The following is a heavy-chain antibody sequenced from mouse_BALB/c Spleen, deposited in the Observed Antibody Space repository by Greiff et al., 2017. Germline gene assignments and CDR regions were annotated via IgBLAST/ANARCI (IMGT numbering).Heavy chain of an antibody. D-gene: IGHD2-1*01. CDR2: ISSGGSYT. CDR1: GFTFSSYG. CDR3: ARHDNYGNYVFAY. V-gene: IGHV5-6*02. Sequence: EVMLVESGGDLVKPGGSLKLSCAASGFTFSSYGMSWVRQTPDKRLEWVATISSGGSYTYYPDSVKGRFTISRDNAKNTLYLQMSSLKSEDTAMYYCARHDNYGNYVFAYWGQGTLVTVSA. J-gene: IGHJ3*01.